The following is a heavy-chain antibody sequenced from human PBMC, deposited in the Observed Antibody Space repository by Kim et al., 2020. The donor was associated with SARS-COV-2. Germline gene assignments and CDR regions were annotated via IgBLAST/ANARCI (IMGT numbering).Heavy chain of an antibody. CDR3: ARRIPTTPNWFDP. D-gene: IGHD1-26*01. V-gene: IGHV4-59*08. J-gene: IGHJ5*02. Sequence: SETLSLTCTVSGGSISNYYWTWIRQPPGKGLEWIGYVYYSGSTNYNPSLKTRVTISVDTSKNQFSLRLSSVTAADTAVYYCARRIPTTPNWFDPWGQGTL. CDR1: GGSISNYY. CDR2: VYYSGST.